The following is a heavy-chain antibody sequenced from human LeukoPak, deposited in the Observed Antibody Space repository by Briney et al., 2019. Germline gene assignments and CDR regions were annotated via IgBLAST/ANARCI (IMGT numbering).Heavy chain of an antibody. D-gene: IGHD4-23*01. CDR1: GFAFSSHA. V-gene: IGHV3-23*01. J-gene: IGHJ4*02. CDR2: ITDSGGNR. Sequence: GGSLRLSCAASGFAFSSHAMSWVRQAPGKGLEWVSAITDSGGNRQYTDSVKGRFTISRDNSKNTLYLQMNSLRAEDTAVYYCAKGTTTLVVTKIDYWGQGALVTVSS. CDR3: AKGTTTLVVTKIDY.